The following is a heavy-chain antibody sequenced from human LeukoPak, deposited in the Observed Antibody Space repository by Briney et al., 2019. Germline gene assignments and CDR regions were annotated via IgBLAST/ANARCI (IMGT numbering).Heavy chain of an antibody. Sequence: GGTLRHSCAASGFTFSSYSMKWGSQAPGEGGEWDSSISSRRSDIYYADSVKGRFTISRDNAKNSLYLQMNSLRAEDTAVYYCARRNVYFDYWGQGTLVTVSS. CDR2: ISSRRSDI. V-gene: IGHV3-21*01. CDR3: ARRNVYFDY. CDR1: GFTFSSYS. J-gene: IGHJ4*02. D-gene: IGHD1-1*01.